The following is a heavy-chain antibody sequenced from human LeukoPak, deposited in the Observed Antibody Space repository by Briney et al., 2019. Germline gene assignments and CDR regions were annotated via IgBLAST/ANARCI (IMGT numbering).Heavy chain of an antibody. CDR1: GYTFTSYD. J-gene: IGHJ4*02. V-gene: IGHV1-8*01. D-gene: IGHD3-22*01. CDR2: MNPNSGNT. Sequence: ASVKVSCKASGYTFTSYDINWVRQATGQGLEWMGWMNPNSGNTGYAQKFQGRVTMTRNTSISTAYMELSSLRSEGTAVYYCATGLDYYDSSGYYYFDYWGQGTLVTVSS. CDR3: ATGLDYYDSSGYYYFDY.